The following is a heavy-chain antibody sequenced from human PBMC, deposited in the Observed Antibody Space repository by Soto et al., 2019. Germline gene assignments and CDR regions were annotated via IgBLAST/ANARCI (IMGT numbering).Heavy chain of an antibody. V-gene: IGHV4-61*01. Sequence: PSETLSLTCTVSGDTIYSDNYYWSWIRQPPGKGLEWIGYMYNTGSTVYNPSFKSRVTISVDTSKNQFSLKLNSVTAADTAVYYCARDLWGYCGTDCYPLDVWGQGTAVTVSS. D-gene: IGHD2-21*02. CDR2: MYNTGST. CDR3: ARDLWGYCGTDCYPLDV. CDR1: GDTIYSDNYY. J-gene: IGHJ6*02.